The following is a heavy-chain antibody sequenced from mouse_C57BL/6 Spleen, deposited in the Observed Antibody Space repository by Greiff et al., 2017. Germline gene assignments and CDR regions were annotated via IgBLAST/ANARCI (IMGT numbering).Heavy chain of an antibody. CDR3: ARGPDGYSLLDY. V-gene: IGHV5-6*01. CDR2: IRSGGSYT. CDR1: GFTFRSYG. Sequence: EVKLVESGGDLVKPGGSLKLSCAASGFTFRSYGMSWVRQTPDKRLEWVATIRSGGSYTYYPDSVKGRFTISRDKAKNTMYLQMSRRKSEDTAMYYCARGPDGYSLLDYWGQGTTRTVSS. D-gene: IGHD2-3*01. J-gene: IGHJ2*01.